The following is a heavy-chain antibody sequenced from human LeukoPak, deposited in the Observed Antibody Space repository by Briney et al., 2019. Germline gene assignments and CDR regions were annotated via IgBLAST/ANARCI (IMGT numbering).Heavy chain of an antibody. D-gene: IGHD3-22*01. CDR1: GYSISSGYY. V-gene: IGHV4-38-2*01. CDR3: AWKYYYDSSGYFYVDQ. J-gene: IGHJ4*02. Sequence: PSGTLSLTCAVSGYSISSGYYWGWIRQSPKKGPEWIGSIYHSWTTYYNPSLKIQVTISIDTSKNQFSLNLNSGTAADTAVYYCAWKYYYDSSGYFYVDQWGQGILVTVSS. CDR2: IYHSWTT.